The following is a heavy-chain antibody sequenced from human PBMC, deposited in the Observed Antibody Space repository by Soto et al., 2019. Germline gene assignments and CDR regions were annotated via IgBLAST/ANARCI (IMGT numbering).Heavy chain of an antibody. V-gene: IGHV4-31*03. D-gene: IGHD1-1*01. J-gene: IGHJ6*03. CDR1: GGSISSGGYY. CDR2: IYYSGST. Sequence: PSETLSLTCTVSGGSISSGGYYWSWIRQHPGKGLEWIGYIYYSGSTYYNPSLKSRVTISVDTSKNQFSLKLSSVTAADTAVYYCGTGIYYYYMDVWGKGTTVTVSS. CDR3: GTGIYYYYMDV.